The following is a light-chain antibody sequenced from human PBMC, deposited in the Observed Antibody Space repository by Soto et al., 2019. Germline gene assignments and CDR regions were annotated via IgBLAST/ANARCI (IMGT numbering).Light chain of an antibody. V-gene: IGKV3-11*01. J-gene: IGKJ4*01. CDR3: QQRSNWLT. CDR2: DAS. CDR1: QSVSSY. Sequence: EIVLTQSPATLSLSPGERATLSCRASQSVSSYLAWYQQKPGQAPRLLIYDASSRATGIPARFSGSGSGAVFTRTISSLEPEAFAVYYCQQRSNWLTFGGGTKVEIK.